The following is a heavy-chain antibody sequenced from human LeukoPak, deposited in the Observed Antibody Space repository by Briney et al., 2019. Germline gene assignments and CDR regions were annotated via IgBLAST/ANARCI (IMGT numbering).Heavy chain of an antibody. V-gene: IGHV3-53*01. D-gene: IGHD6-13*01. CDR1: GFTLSSNY. CDR3: ARGGYSSSWPFDY. CDR2: IYSGGST. Sequence: GGSLRLSCAASGFTLSSNYMSWVRQAPGKGLEWVLVIYSGGSTYYADSVKGRFTISRDNSKNTLYLQMNSLRAEDTAVYYCARGGYSSSWPFDYWGQGTLVTVSS. J-gene: IGHJ4*02.